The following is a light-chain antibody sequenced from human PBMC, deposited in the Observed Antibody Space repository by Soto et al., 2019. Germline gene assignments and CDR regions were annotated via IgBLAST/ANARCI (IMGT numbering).Light chain of an antibody. CDR2: ATS. CDR1: QSVSSY. Sequence: IVLSQSPATLSLSQGERVTLSCRASQSVSSYLAWYQQKPGQAPRLLIYATSTRATGIPARFSGSGSGTEFTLTISSLQSEDFAVYYCQQYNNWPLTFGGGTKV. V-gene: IGKV3-15*01. CDR3: QQYNNWPLT. J-gene: IGKJ4*01.